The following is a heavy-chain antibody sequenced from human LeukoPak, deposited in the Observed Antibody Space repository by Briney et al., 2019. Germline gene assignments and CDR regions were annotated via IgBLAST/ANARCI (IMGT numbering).Heavy chain of an antibody. D-gene: IGHD3-16*01. CDR1: DFIVSSNY. J-gene: IGHJ4*02. Sequence: TGGSLRLSCAASDFIVSSNYVTWVRQAPGKGLEWVSVFYGGGTTYYGDSVKGRFTISRDNSRNTVFLQMNNLKVEDTAVYYCARGGGPTPIDSWGQGIVVTVSS. V-gene: IGHV3-53*01. CDR2: FYGGGTT. CDR3: ARGGGPTPIDS.